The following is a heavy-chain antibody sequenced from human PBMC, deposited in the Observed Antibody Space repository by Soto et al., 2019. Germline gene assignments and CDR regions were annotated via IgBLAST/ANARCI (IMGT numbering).Heavy chain of an antibody. CDR3: ARDRPIFGVVPFNWFDP. J-gene: IGHJ5*02. D-gene: IGHD3-3*01. CDR1: GVSVHSGSYY. CDR2: FFSSDNN. Sequence: SETLSLTCTVSGVSVHSGSYYWTWIRQPPGKGLEWIGHFFSSDNNKYNPSLKSRLTVSIDTPKNQFSLRLNSVTAADTAVYYCARDRPIFGVVPFNWFDPWGQGTLVTVSS. V-gene: IGHV4-61*01.